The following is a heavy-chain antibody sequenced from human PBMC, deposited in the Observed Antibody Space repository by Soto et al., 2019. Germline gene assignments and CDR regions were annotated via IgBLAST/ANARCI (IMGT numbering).Heavy chain of an antibody. CDR1: GFTFSSYA. J-gene: IGHJ3*02. V-gene: IGHV3-23*01. CDR3: AKDRRIAVADPDAFDI. CDR2: ISGSGGST. D-gene: IGHD6-19*01. Sequence: EVQLLESGGGLVQPGGSLRLSCAASGFTFSSYAMSWVRQAPGKGLEWVSAISGSGGSTYYADSVKGRFTISRDNSKNPLYLQMNSLRAEDTAVYYCAKDRRIAVADPDAFDIWGQGTMVTVSS.